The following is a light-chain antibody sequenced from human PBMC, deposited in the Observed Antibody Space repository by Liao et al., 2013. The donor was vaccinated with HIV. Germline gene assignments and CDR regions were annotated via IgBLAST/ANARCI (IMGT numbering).Light chain of an antibody. V-gene: IGLV3-1*01. J-gene: IGLJ1*01. CDR2: EDT. CDR1: KLGDKY. Sequence: SYDLTQPPSVSVSPGQTVTITCSGDKLGDKYASWYQQKPGQSPVLVIYEDTKRPSGIPGRFSGSNSGNIATLTISGTQPMDEGDYFCQAWDSSTAYVFGTGTKVTVL. CDR3: QAWDSSTAYV.